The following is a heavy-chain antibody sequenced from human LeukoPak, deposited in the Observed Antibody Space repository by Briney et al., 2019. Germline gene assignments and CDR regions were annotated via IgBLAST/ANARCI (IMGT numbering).Heavy chain of an antibody. V-gene: IGHV3-23*01. CDR2: ISGSGGST. CDR3: AKGGFSPFDY. D-gene: IGHD3-3*02. J-gene: IGHJ4*02. Sequence: GGSLRLSCTVSGFTVSSNSMSWVRQAPGKGLEWVSSISGSGGSTYYADSVKGRFTISRDNSKNTLYLQMNSLRAEDTAVYYCAKGGFSPFDYWGQGTLVTVSS. CDR1: GFTVSSNS.